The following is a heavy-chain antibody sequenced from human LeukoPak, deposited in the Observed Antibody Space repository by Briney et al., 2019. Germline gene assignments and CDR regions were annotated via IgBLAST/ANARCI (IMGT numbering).Heavy chain of an antibody. CDR3: ASGIVNNYFDY. D-gene: IGHD3-16*02. CDR1: GFTFSSYW. CDR2: IKQDGSEK. J-gene: IGHJ4*02. Sequence: GGSLRLSCAASGFTFSSYWMSWVRQAPGKGLEWVANIKQDGSEKYYVDSVKGRFTISRDNSKNTLYLQMNSLRAEDTAVYYCASGIVNNYFDYWGQGTLVTVSS. V-gene: IGHV3-7*01.